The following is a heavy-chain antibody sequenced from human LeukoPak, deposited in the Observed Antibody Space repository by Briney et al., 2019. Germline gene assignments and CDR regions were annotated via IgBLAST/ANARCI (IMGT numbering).Heavy chain of an antibody. Sequence: PSETLSLTCAVYGGSFSGYYWSWIRQPPGKGLEWIGEINHSGSTNYNPSLKSRVTISVDTSKNQFSLKLSSVTAADTAVYYCAGGRIQLWFDFDYWGQGTLVTVSS. CDR1: GGSFSGYY. V-gene: IGHV4-34*01. D-gene: IGHD5-18*01. CDR3: AGGRIQLWFDFDY. J-gene: IGHJ4*02. CDR2: INHSGST.